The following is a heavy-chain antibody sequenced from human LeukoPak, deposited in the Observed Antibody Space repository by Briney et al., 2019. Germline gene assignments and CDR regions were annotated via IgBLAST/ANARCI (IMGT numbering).Heavy chain of an antibody. J-gene: IGHJ5*02. CDR1: GFTFSSYS. CDR2: TSSSSSYI. CDR3: ARLHDFWSGYYRGLGNWFDP. Sequence: PGGSLRLSCAASGFTFSSYSMNWVRQAPGKGLEWVSSTSSSSSYIYYADSVKGRFTISIDNAKNSLYLQMNSLRAEDTAVYYCARLHDFWSGYYRGLGNWFDPWGQGTLVTVSS. V-gene: IGHV3-21*01. D-gene: IGHD3-3*01.